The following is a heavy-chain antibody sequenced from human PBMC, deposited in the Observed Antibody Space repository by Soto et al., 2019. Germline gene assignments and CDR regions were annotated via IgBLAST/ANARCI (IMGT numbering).Heavy chain of an antibody. D-gene: IGHD1-26*01. CDR2: IKYDGSAN. CDR3: ETIRRDGSPVE. CDR1: GFTLSNYW. V-gene: IGHV3-7*03. Sequence: GGSLRLSCAASGFTLSNYWVNWVRQAPGKGLEWVANIKYDGSANNYADSVMGRLVISRDNAKNSVYLHMDSLSADDTAVYYCETIRRDGSPVEWGQGTLVTVSS. J-gene: IGHJ4*01.